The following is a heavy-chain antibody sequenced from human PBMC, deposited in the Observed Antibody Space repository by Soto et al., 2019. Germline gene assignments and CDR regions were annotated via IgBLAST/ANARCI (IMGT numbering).Heavy chain of an antibody. Sequence: PGESLKISCKGSRYSFTNYWIAWVRQMPGKGLEWMGFIYPRDSDTRYSPSFQGQVTISADKSIGTAYLQWSSLKASDTAMYYCARGAYCGGDCFPYYFDYWGQGTQVTVSS. CDR2: IYPRDSDT. V-gene: IGHV5-51*01. J-gene: IGHJ4*02. CDR1: RYSFTNYW. D-gene: IGHD2-21*02. CDR3: ARGAYCGGDCFPYYFDY.